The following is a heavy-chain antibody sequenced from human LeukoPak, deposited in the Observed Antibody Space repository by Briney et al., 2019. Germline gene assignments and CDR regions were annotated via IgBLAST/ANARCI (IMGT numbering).Heavy chain of an antibody. J-gene: IGHJ4*02. D-gene: IGHD3-22*01. CDR2: VFYTGNI. V-gene: IGHV4-30-4*01. CDR3: ARGYDNSGLAH. CDR1: GGSIASGEYY. Sequence: SQTLSLTCTVSGGSIASGEYYWNWIRQPPGKGLEWIAHVFYTGNIFYNPSLKSRVTMSVDTSKNQFSLKLTSVTAADTAVYYCARGYDNSGLAHWGQGTLVTVSS.